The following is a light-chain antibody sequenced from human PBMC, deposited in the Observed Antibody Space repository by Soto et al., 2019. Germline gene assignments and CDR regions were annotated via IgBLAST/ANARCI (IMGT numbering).Light chain of an antibody. J-gene: IGKJ4*01. CDR3: QQRSNWPPLT. CDR2: DAS. V-gene: IGKV3-11*01. CDR1: QSVGSY. Sequence: EIVLTQSPATLSLSPGERAALSCRASQSVGSYLAWYQQEPGQAPRLLIYDASNRAAGIPARFSGSGSGTDFTLTISSLEPEDFAVYYCQQRSNWPPLTFGGGTKVEIK.